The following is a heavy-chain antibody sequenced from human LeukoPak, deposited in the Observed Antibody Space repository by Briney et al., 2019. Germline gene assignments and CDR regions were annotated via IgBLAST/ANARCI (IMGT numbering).Heavy chain of an antibody. D-gene: IGHD5-24*01. CDR3: ARGRDGYFFDY. J-gene: IGHJ4*02. CDR1: GGSISSGSYY. V-gene: IGHV4-61*02. Sequence: SETLSLTCTVSGGSISSGSYYWSWIRQPAGKGLEWIGRIYTSGSTNYNPSLKSRVTISVDTSKNQFSLKLSSVTAADTAVYYCARGRDGYFFDYWGQGTLVTVSS. CDR2: IYTSGST.